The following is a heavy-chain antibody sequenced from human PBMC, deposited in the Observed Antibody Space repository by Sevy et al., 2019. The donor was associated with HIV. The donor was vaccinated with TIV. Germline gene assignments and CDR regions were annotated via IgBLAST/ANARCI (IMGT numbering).Heavy chain of an antibody. D-gene: IGHD2-2*02. CDR1: GGNLHNYG. J-gene: IGHJ3*02. V-gene: IGHV1-69*13. CDR3: SRDRGPAAISDAFDI. CDR2: LIPIFRTS. Sequence: ASVKVSCKASGGNLHNYGINWVRQAPGQGLEWMGGLIPIFRTSTYAQNFRGRITFAADEATSTFYLEMSSLRADDTAVYYGSRDRGPAAISDAFDIWGQGTMVTVSS.